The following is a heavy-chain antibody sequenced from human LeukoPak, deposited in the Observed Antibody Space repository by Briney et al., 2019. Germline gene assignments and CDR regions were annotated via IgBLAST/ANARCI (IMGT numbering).Heavy chain of an antibody. D-gene: IGHD6-19*01. CDR2: IYYSGST. V-gene: IGHV4-39*01. J-gene: IGHJ4*02. CDR1: GGSISSSSYY. Sequence: SETLSLTCTVSGGSISSSSYYWGWIRQPPGKGLEWIGRIYYSGSTYYNPSLKSRVTISVDTSKNQFSLKLSSVTAADTAVYYCALGSGWGYFDYWGQGTLVTVSS. CDR3: ALGSGWGYFDY.